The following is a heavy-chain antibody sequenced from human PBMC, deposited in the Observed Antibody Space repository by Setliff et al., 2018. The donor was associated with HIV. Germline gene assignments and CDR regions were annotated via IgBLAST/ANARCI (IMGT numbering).Heavy chain of an antibody. Sequence: GASVKVSCKASGYTFTTYYMHWVRQAPGQGLEWMGIINPSGGSTSYAQKFQGRVTMTRDTSTSTAYMELSSLRSEDTAVYYSARGGVYYYDSSGWSMDYWGQGTLVTVSS. CDR1: GYTFTTYY. CDR2: INPSGGST. CDR3: ARGGVYYYDSSGWSMDY. V-gene: IGHV1-46*01. J-gene: IGHJ4*02. D-gene: IGHD3-22*01.